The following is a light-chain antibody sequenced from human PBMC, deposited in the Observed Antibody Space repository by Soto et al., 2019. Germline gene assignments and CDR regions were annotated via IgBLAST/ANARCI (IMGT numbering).Light chain of an antibody. J-gene: IGLJ3*02. CDR2: GNN. V-gene: IGLV1-44*01. CDR1: SSNIGNNT. CDR3: AEWDDSLNGPV. Sequence: QSVLTQPPSASGTPGQRVTISCSGSSSNIGNNTVNWYQQLPGTAPKLLIYGNNHRTSVVPDRFSGFKSGTSASLANCGLRSEDEAYYFCAEWDDSLNGPVYGGGTKVTVL.